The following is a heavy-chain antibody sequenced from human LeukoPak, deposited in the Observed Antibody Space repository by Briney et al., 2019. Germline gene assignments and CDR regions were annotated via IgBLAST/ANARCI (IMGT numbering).Heavy chain of an antibody. CDR1: GFTFDDYA. CDR3: AKDFLKNYGDYVSSFDY. CDR2: ISWNSGSI. V-gene: IGHV3-9*03. Sequence: GGSLRLSCAASGFTFDDYAMHWVRQAPGKGLEWVSGISWNSGSIGYADSVKGRFTISRDNAKNSLYLQMNSLRAEDMALYYCAKDFLKNYGDYVSSFDYWGQGTLVTVSS. D-gene: IGHD4-17*01. J-gene: IGHJ4*02.